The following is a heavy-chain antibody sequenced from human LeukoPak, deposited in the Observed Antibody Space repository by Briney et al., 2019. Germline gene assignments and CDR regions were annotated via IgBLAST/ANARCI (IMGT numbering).Heavy chain of an antibody. Sequence: SETLSLTCAVYGGSFSGYYWSWIRQPPGKGLEWIGEINHSGSTNYNPSLKSRVTISVDTSKNQFSLKLSSVTAADTAVYYCARVERSKDYGLYYFDYWGQGTLVTVSS. V-gene: IGHV4-34*01. J-gene: IGHJ4*02. D-gene: IGHD4-17*01. CDR3: ARVERSKDYGLYYFDY. CDR1: GGSFSGYY. CDR2: INHSGST.